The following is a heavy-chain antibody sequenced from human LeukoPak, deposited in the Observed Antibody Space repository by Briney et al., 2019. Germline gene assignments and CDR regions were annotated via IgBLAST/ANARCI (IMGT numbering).Heavy chain of an antibody. Sequence: GGSLRLSCAASGFTFSSYAMHSVRQAPGKGLEYVSAISSNGGSTYYANSVKGRFTISRDNSKNTLYLQMGSLRAEDMAVYYCARGYSGYDRKLDYWGQGTLVTVSS. CDR3: ARGYSGYDRKLDY. V-gene: IGHV3-64*01. CDR1: GFTFSSYA. J-gene: IGHJ4*02. CDR2: ISSNGGST. D-gene: IGHD5-12*01.